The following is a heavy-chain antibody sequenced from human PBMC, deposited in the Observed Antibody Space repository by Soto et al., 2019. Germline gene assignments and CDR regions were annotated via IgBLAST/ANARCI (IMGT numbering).Heavy chain of an antibody. CDR2: IYHSGST. J-gene: IGHJ4*02. V-gene: IGHV4-4*02. CDR1: GDSISSGGW. Sequence: QVQLQESGPGVVKPSGTLSLTCAVSGDSISSGGWWSWVRQPPGKGLEWIGEIYHSGSTNYNPSLKRGVTILVDMSKNHFSLNLNSVNVADTAIYYCAKDGRNGYNLFYWGQGTRVTGSS. D-gene: IGHD5-12*01. CDR3: AKDGRNGYNLFY.